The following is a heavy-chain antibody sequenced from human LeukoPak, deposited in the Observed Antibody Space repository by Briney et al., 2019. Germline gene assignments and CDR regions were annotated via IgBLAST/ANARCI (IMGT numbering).Heavy chain of an antibody. Sequence: SETLSLTCTVSGYSISSGYYWGWIRQPPGKGLEWIGSIYHSGSTYYNPSLKSRVTISVDTSKNQFSLKLSSVTAADTAVYYCARDHIVGASYYFDYWGQGTLVTVSS. CDR3: ARDHIVGASYYFDY. CDR1: GYSISSGYY. D-gene: IGHD1-26*01. V-gene: IGHV4-38-2*02. CDR2: IYHSGST. J-gene: IGHJ4*02.